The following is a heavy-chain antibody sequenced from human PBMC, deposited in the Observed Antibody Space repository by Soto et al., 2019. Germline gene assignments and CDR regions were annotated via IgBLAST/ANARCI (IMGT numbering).Heavy chain of an antibody. Sequence: EVQLVESGGKVVQPGGSQSLSCVAYGFTFSVNWMSWVRQATGEGMEWVARIKFDGSGLQSADSVKGRFRISRDNAGNSGYRLVNSLRAEYTAGYYGARDSRYSTVDSVFHYFDYWGQGVLVTVTS. V-gene: IGHV3-7*01. CDR2: IKFDGSGL. D-gene: IGHD5-12*01. CDR1: GFTFSVNW. CDR3: ARDSRYSTVDSVFHYFDY. J-gene: IGHJ4*02.